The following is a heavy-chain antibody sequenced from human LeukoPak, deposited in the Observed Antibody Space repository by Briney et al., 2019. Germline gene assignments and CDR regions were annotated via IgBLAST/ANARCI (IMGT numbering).Heavy chain of an antibody. V-gene: IGHV3-33*06. CDR2: IWYDGSNE. J-gene: IGHJ4*02. D-gene: IGHD5-12*01. Sequence: SGGSLRLSCAASGFTFSSYGMHWVRQAPGKGLEWVAIIWYDGSNEYYADSVEGRFTISRDNSKNTLYLQMNSLRAEDTAVYYCAKGRGDIVGTIDQWGQGTLVTVSS. CDR3: AKGRGDIVGTIDQ. CDR1: GFTFSSYG.